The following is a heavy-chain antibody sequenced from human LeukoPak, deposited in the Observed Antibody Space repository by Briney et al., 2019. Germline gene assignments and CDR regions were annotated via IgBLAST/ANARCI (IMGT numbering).Heavy chain of an antibody. V-gene: IGHV1-69*06. D-gene: IGHD3-9*01. CDR3: ARALRFDYPSDY. Sequence: SVKVSCKASGGTFSSYAISWVRQAPGQGLEWMGGIIPIFGTANYAQKFQGRVTITADKSTSPAYMELSSLRSEDTAVYYCARALRFDYPSDYWGQGTLVTVSS. CDR2: IIPIFGTA. J-gene: IGHJ4*02. CDR1: GGTFSSYA.